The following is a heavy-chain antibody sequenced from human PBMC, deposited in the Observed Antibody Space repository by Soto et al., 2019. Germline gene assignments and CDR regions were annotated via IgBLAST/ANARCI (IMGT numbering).Heavy chain of an antibody. V-gene: IGHV1-3*01. J-gene: IGHJ4*02. Sequence: QVQLVQSGAEVKKPGASVKVSCKASGYTFSSHATHWVRQAPGQRLEWMGWINGGNGHTKYSQKFQDRVTITRDTSASAVYMALSRLRSDDTAVYYCERDRWQQVVYFGYWGQGTMVTVSS. CDR1: GYTFSSHA. D-gene: IGHD6-13*01. CDR2: INGGNGHT. CDR3: ERDRWQQVVYFGY.